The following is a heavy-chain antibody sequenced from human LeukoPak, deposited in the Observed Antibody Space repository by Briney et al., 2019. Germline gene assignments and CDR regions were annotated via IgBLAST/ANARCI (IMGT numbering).Heavy chain of an antibody. CDR1: GFTFNNYG. D-gene: IGHD2-2*01. Sequence: GKSLRLSCAASGFTFNNYGMHWVRQAPGKGLEWVAVISYDGRNKRYPDSVKGRFTISRDISTDTLWLQMDSLRTEDTAVYYCAKGPLRGTAAAIDYWGQGTLVTVSS. CDR2: ISYDGRNK. V-gene: IGHV3-30*18. J-gene: IGHJ4*02. CDR3: AKGPLRGTAAAIDY.